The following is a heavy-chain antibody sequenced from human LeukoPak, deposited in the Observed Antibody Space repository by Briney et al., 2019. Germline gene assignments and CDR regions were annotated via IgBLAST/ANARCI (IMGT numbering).Heavy chain of an antibody. CDR1: GFTFSSYW. Sequence: PGGSLRLSCAASGFTFSSYWMSWVRQAPGKGLEWVANIKQDGSEKYYVDSVKGRFTISRDNAKNSLYLQMNSLRAEDTAVYYCARVGYSYGYSRRYFDYWGRGTLVTVSS. V-gene: IGHV3-7*01. D-gene: IGHD5-18*01. J-gene: IGHJ4*02. CDR2: IKQDGSEK. CDR3: ARVGYSYGYSRRYFDY.